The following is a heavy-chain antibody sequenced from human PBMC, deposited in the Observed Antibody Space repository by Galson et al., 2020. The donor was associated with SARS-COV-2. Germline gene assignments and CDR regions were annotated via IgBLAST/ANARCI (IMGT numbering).Heavy chain of an antibody. V-gene: IGHV5-51*01. CDR2: IYSSASDT. Sequence: GEYLTISCAGSGSNFAAYSNAWVRQMPGNGLEWMGIIYSSASDTRYNPSFQGHVTISADKSISTAYLQWSSLKASDTAMYYCARGGGSSKLPPRWWFVLGGRGTLVSVSS. D-gene: IGHD3-16*01. CDR1: GSNFAAYS. CDR3: ARGGGSSKLPPRWWFVL. J-gene: IGHJ2*01.